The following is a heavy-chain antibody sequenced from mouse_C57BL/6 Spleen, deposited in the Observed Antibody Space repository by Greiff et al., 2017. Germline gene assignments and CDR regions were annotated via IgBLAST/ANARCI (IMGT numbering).Heavy chain of an antibody. CDR1: GYSFTGYY. V-gene: IGHV1-42*01. D-gene: IGHD2-3*01. CDR2: INPSTGGT. Sequence: EVQLQQSGPELVKPGASVKISCKASGYSFTGYYMNWVKQSPEKSLEWIGEINPSTGGTTYNQKFKAKATLTVDKSSSTAYMQLKSLTSEDSAVYYCAWFLRGYWGQGTTLTVSS. J-gene: IGHJ2*01. CDR3: AWFLRGY.